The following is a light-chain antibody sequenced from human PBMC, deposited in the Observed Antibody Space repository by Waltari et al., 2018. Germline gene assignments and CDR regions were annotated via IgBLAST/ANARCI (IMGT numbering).Light chain of an antibody. V-gene: IGLV2-8*01. CDR3: NSYAGSNSVV. CDR2: DVS. CDR1: SSHVCTYNA. J-gene: IGLJ3*02. Sequence: QSALTQPPSASGSPGQSVSIPCPGTSSHVCTYNAFPWYQQHPGKAPKLIIYDVSERPSGVPDRFSGSKSANTASLTVSGLQAEDEADYYCNSYAGSNSVVFGGGTKLTVL.